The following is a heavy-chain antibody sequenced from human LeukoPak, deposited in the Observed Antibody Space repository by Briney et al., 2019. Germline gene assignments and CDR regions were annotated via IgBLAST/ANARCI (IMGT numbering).Heavy chain of an antibody. CDR3: ARDKGYYYYGMDV. J-gene: IGHJ6*02. V-gene: IGHV3-21*01. CDR1: GFTVSTNY. CDR2: ISSSSSYI. Sequence: GGSLRLSCAASGFTVSTNYMSWVRQAPGKGLEWVSSISSSSSYIYYADSVKGRFTISRDNAKNSLYLQMNSLRAEDTAVYYCARDKGYYYYGMDVWGQGTTVTVSS.